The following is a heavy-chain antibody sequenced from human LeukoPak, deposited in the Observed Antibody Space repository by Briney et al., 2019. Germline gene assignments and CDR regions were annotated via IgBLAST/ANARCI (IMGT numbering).Heavy chain of an antibody. J-gene: IGHJ6*02. V-gene: IGHV4-59*08. CDR3: ARHGGWYHNYYYYYGMDV. Sequence: SETLSLTCTVSGGSISSYYWSWIRQPPGKGLEWIGYIYYSGSTNYNHSLKSRVTISVDTSKNQFSLKLSSVTAADTAVYYCARHGGWYHNYYYYYGMDVWGQGTTVTVSS. D-gene: IGHD6-19*01. CDR2: IYYSGST. CDR1: GGSISSYY.